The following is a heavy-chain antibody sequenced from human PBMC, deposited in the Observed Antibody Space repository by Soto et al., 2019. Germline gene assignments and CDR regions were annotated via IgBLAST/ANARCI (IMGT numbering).Heavy chain of an antibody. CDR1: GFTFSSYG. J-gene: IGHJ4*02. V-gene: IGHV3-30*18. D-gene: IGHD6-13*01. Sequence: QVQLVESGGGVVQPGRSLRLSCAASGFTFSSYGMHWVRQAPGKGPEWVAVISYDGSNKYYADSVKGRFTISRDNSKNTLYLQMNSLRAEDTAVYYCAKDAYSSSWYSFFDYWGQGTLVTVAS. CDR2: ISYDGSNK. CDR3: AKDAYSSSWYSFFDY.